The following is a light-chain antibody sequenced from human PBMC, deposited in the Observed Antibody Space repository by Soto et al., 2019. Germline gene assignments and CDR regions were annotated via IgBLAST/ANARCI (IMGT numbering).Light chain of an antibody. CDR3: QQFYNYPRT. CDR1: QTISSW. CDR2: DAS. Sequence: DIQMTQSPSALAGSVGDRVTSTCRASQTISSWLAWYQQKPGKAPKLLIYDASTLQTGVPSRFSGSGSGTDFTLTISYLQSEDFGTYYCQQFYNYPRTFGQGTKGDIK. V-gene: IGKV1-5*01. J-gene: IGKJ1*01.